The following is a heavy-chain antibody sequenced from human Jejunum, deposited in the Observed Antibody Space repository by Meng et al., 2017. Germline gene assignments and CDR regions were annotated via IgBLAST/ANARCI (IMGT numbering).Heavy chain of an antibody. V-gene: IGHV4-4*02. CDR3: ARGINFYDAAAYSFENYFDH. CDR2: IYFTGTT. Sequence: QVQLQESGPGLVQPSGTLSLTCDVSGGSITTNHWWSWVRQPPGKGLEWIGEIYFTGTTNYNPPLKSRVTMSVDQSKNQVSLKLTSVSAADTAVYFCARGINFYDAAAYSFENYFDHWSQGALVTVSS. J-gene: IGHJ4*02. CDR1: GGSITTNHW. D-gene: IGHD2/OR15-2a*01.